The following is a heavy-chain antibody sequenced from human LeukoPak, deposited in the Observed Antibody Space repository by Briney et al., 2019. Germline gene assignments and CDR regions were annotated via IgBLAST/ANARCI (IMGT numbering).Heavy chain of an antibody. CDR1: GYTFTGYY. CDR3: ARVRVGSGTSHAADAFDI. V-gene: IGHV1-2*02. D-gene: IGHD1-26*01. CDR2: INPNSGGT. J-gene: IGHJ3*02. Sequence: GASVKVSCKASGYTFTGYYMHWVRQAPGQGLEWMGWINPNSGGTNYAQKFQGRVTMTRDTSISTAYMELSRLRSDDTAVYYCARVRVGSGTSHAADAFDIWGQGTMVTVSS.